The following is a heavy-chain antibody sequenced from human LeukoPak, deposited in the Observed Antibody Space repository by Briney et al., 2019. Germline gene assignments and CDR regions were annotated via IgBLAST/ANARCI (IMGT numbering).Heavy chain of an antibody. Sequence: ASVKVSCKASGYTFTGYYMHWVRQAPGQGLEWMGWISPNSGGTNYAQKFQGRVTMTRDTSISTAYMELSRLRSDDTAVYYCARAPRCSSTSCYLNWFDPWGQGTLVTVSS. D-gene: IGHD2-2*01. CDR1: GYTFTGYY. CDR3: ARAPRCSSTSCYLNWFDP. V-gene: IGHV1-2*02. J-gene: IGHJ5*02. CDR2: ISPNSGGT.